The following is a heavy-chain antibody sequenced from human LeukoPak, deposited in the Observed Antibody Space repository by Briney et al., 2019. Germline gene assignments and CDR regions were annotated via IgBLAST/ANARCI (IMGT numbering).Heavy chain of an antibody. J-gene: IGHJ4*02. V-gene: IGHV4-34*01. D-gene: IGHD2-15*01. Sequence: SETLSLTCAVYGGSFSGYYWSWIRQPPGKGLEWIREINHSGSTNYNPSLKSRVTISVDTSKNQFSLKLSSVTAADTAVYYCARGQVSCSGGSCYEVVMESTTFDYWGQGIPVTVSS. CDR3: ARGQVSCSGGSCYEVVMESTTFDY. CDR1: GGSFSGYY. CDR2: INHSGST.